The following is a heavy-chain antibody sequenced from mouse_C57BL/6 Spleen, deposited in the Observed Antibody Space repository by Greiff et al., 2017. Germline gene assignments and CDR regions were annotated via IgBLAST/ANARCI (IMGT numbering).Heavy chain of an antibody. CDR1: GYTFTDYE. D-gene: IGHD2-3*01. V-gene: IGHV1-15*01. CDR3: TRDGYYGVDY. J-gene: IGHJ4*01. Sequence: VQLQQSGAELVRPGASVTLSCKASGYTFTDYEMHWVKQTPVHGLEWIGAIDPETGGPAYNQKFKGKAILTADKSSSAAYMELRSLTSEDSAVYYCTRDGYYGVDYWGQGTSVTVSS. CDR2: IDPETGGP.